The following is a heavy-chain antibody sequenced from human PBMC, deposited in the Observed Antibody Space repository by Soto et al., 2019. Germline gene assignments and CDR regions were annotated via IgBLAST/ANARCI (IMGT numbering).Heavy chain of an antibody. D-gene: IGHD3-3*02. Sequence: QGQVVQSGAEVKKPGSSVKVYCKTSGGTFSTSAISWVRQAPGQGLEWMGRIMPIFRTADYALRFQGRVTIIADESASTAYLELRSLTSVDTAIYYCARDKARAQLGGNYYYIMDVWGQGTTVTVTS. CDR1: GGTFSTSA. CDR3: ARDKARAQLGGNYYYIMDV. J-gene: IGHJ6*02. V-gene: IGHV1-69*15. CDR2: IMPIFRTA.